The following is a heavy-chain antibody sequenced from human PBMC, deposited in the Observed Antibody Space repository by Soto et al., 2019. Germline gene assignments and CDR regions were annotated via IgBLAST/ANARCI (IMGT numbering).Heavy chain of an antibody. CDR1: GYTFTIYA. V-gene: IGHV1-3*05. CDR3: ARDRQQLNWCAP. J-gene: IGHJ5*02. CDR2: INAGNGNT. Sequence: QVQLVQSGAEEKKPGASVKVSCKASGYTFTIYAMHWVRQAPGQRLEWMGWINAGNGNTKYSQQFQGRVTITRDTSASTSYMELSSLRSADTAVYYCARDRQQLNWCAPWGQGTLVTFSS. D-gene: IGHD6-13*01.